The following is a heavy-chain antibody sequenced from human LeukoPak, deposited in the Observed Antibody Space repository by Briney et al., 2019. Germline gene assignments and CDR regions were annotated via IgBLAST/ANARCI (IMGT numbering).Heavy chain of an antibody. V-gene: IGHV4-4*07. D-gene: IGHD2-2*01. CDR1: GGSISSYY. J-gene: IGHJ6*03. CDR2: IYTSGST. Sequence: SETLSLTCTVSGGSISSYYWSWIRQPAGKGLEWIGRIYTSGSTNYNPSLKSRVTMSVDTSKNQFSLKLSSVTAADTAVYYCARGRRYCSSTSCPFYYYYMDVWGKGTTVTVSS. CDR3: ARGRRYCSSTSCPFYYYYMDV.